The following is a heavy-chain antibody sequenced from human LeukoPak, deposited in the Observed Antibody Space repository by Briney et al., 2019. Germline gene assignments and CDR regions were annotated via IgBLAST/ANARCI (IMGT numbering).Heavy chain of an antibody. V-gene: IGHV3-23*01. Sequence: GGSLRLSCAASGFTFSSYAMSWVRQAPGKGLEWVSAISGSGGSTYYADSVKGRFTISRDNSKNTLYLQMNSLRAEDTAVYYCARDLPYYDSSGSNFDYWGQGTLVTVSS. J-gene: IGHJ4*02. CDR2: ISGSGGST. CDR1: GFTFSSYA. D-gene: IGHD3-22*01. CDR3: ARDLPYYDSSGSNFDY.